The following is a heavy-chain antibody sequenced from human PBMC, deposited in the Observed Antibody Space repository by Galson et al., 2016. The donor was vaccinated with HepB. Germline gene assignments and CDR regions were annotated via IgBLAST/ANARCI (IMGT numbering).Heavy chain of an antibody. CDR1: GGSISSGSHY. CDR3: ARREGVHYSDRSDLADDSFNI. D-gene: IGHD3-22*01. J-gene: IGHJ3*02. Sequence: SETLSLTCTVSGGSISSGSHYWGWIRQPPGKGLEWIGSIYYSGNTHYNPSLKSRVTISVDTSKNQFSLKLNSVTAGDTAVYFCARREGVHYSDRSDLADDSFNIWGQGTMVTVSS. CDR2: IYYSGNT. V-gene: IGHV4-39*01.